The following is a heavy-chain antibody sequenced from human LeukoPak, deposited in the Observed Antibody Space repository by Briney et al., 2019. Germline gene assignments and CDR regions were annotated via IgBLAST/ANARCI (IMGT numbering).Heavy chain of an antibody. CDR2: INSDGSST. CDR1: GFTFSSYW. V-gene: IGHV3-74*01. Sequence: GGSLGLSCAASGFTFSSYWMHWVRQAPGKGLVWVSRINSDGSSTSYADSVKGRFTISRDNAKNTLYLQMNSLRAEDTAVYYCAREGLQGLGTYYYYYYMDVWGKGTTVTVSS. CDR3: AREGLQGLGTYYYYYYMDV. J-gene: IGHJ6*03. D-gene: IGHD5-24*01.